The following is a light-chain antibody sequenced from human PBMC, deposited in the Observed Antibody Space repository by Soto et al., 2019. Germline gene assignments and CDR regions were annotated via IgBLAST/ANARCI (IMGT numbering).Light chain of an antibody. V-gene: IGLV2-14*03. Sequence: QSARTQPASVSGSPGQSITISCTGTSSDVGGYNYVSWYQHHPGNAPKLMIYNVSNRPSGVSNRFSGSKSGNTASLTISGLQAEDEANYYCSSFTISSAHVVFGGGTKLTVL. CDR1: SSDVGGYNY. J-gene: IGLJ2*01. CDR2: NVS. CDR3: SSFTISSAHVV.